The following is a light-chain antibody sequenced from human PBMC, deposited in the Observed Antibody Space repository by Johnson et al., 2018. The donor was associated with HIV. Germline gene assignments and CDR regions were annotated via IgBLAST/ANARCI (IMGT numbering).Light chain of an antibody. CDR3: GTWDSSLSAGGV. Sequence: QSVLTQPPSVSAAPGQKVTISCSGSSSNIGNNYVSWYQQLPGTAPKLLIYENNKRPSGIPDRFSGSKSGTSATLGLPGLQTGAEADYYCGTWDSSLSAGGVFGTGTKVTVL. CDR2: ENN. CDR1: SSNIGNNY. V-gene: IGLV1-51*02. J-gene: IGLJ1*01.